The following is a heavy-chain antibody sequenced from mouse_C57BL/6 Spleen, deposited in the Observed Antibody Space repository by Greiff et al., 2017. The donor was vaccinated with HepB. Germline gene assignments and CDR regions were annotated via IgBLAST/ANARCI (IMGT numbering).Heavy chain of an antibody. CDR2: INPNNGGT. V-gene: IGHV1-18*01. CDR1: GYTFTDYN. D-gene: IGHD4-1*02. CDR3: ARCPLNWDVEAMDY. J-gene: IGHJ4*01. Sequence: VQLKESGPELVKPGASVKIPCKASGYTFTDYNMDWVKQSHGKSLEWIGDINPNNGGTIYNQKFKGKATLTVDKSSSTAYMELRSLTSEDTAVYYCARCPLNWDVEAMDYWGQGTSVTVSS.